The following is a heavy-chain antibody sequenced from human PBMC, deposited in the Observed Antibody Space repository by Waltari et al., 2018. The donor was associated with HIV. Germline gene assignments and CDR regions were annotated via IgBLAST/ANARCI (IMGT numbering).Heavy chain of an antibody. Sequence: QVQLVQSGAEVKKPGSSVKVSCKASGGTFSSYAISWVRQAPGQGLEWMGRNIPILVIANCAQKFQGRVTITADKSTSTAYMELSSLRSEDTAVYYCARERTVTVNDAFDIWGQGTMVTVSS. J-gene: IGHJ3*02. CDR3: ARERTVTVNDAFDI. CDR2: NIPILVIA. V-gene: IGHV1-69*04. CDR1: GGTFSSYA. D-gene: IGHD4-17*01.